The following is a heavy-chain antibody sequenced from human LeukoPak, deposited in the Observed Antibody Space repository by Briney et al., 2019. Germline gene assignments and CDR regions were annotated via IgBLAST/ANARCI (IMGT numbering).Heavy chain of an antibody. J-gene: IGHJ3*02. D-gene: IGHD4-11*01. V-gene: IGHV3-15*01. Sequence: GRSLRLSCAASGFTFSNAWMSWVRQAPGKGLEWVGRIKSKTDGGTTDYAAPVKGRFTISRDDSKNTLYLQMNSLKTEDTAVYYCTTRNYEDLDAFDIWGQGTMVTVSS. CDR1: GFTFSNAW. CDR3: TTRNYEDLDAFDI. CDR2: IKSKTDGGTT.